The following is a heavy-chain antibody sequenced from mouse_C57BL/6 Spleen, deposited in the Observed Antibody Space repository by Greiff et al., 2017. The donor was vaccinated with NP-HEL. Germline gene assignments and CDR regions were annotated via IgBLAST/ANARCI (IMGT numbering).Heavy chain of an antibody. CDR3: ARNSLYEDY. D-gene: IGHD2-3*01. CDR1: GFSLTSYA. CDR2: IWTGGGS. Sequence: VQLQESGPGLVAPSQSLSITCPVSGFSLTSYAISWVRQPPGKGLEWLGVIWTGGGSNYNSALKSRLSISNDNSKSQVFLKMNSLQTDDTARYYCARNSLYEDYWGQGTSVTVSS. V-gene: IGHV2-9-1*01. J-gene: IGHJ4*01.